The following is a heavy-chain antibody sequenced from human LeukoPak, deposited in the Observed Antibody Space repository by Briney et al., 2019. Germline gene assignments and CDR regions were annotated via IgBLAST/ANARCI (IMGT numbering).Heavy chain of an antibody. CDR2: IYPGDSDT. Sequence: GESLKISCKGSGYSFTSYWIGWVRQMPGKGLEWMGIIYPGDSDTRYSPSFQGQVTISADKSISTAYLQWSSLKALDTAMYYCARQLYGGNSGAYFDYWGQGTLVTVSS. V-gene: IGHV5-51*01. J-gene: IGHJ4*02. D-gene: IGHD4-23*01. CDR3: ARQLYGGNSGAYFDY. CDR1: GYSFTSYW.